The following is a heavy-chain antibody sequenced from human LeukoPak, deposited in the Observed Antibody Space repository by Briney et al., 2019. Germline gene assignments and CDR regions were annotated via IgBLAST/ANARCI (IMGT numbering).Heavy chain of an antibody. J-gene: IGHJ4*02. D-gene: IGHD5-24*01. V-gene: IGHV3-53*04. CDR2: IYGGGST. Sequence: GGSLRLSCAASGFTVSSNYMNWVRQAPGKGLEWVSVIYGGGSTSYADSVKGRFTISGLNSKNTLYLQMSSLSAEDTAVYYCARARDGYNDYWGQGTLVTVSS. CDR1: GFTVSSNY. CDR3: ARARDGYNDY.